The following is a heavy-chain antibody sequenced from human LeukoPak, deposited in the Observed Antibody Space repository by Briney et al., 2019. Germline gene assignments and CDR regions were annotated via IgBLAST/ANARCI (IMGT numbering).Heavy chain of an antibody. Sequence: PGTSLRLSCSTSGFTFNSHGFHWVRQAPGKGLEWVAAISDDGLNTFYIDSVKGRFTISRDGSKNAVSLQMTSLRSEDTAMYYCARRHLRGNTLRGGHHLDPWGLGTLVAVSS. CDR3: ARRHLRGNTLRGGHHLDP. J-gene: IGHJ5*02. V-gene: IGHV3-30*03. D-gene: IGHD1-14*01. CDR1: GFTFNSHG. CDR2: ISDDGLNT.